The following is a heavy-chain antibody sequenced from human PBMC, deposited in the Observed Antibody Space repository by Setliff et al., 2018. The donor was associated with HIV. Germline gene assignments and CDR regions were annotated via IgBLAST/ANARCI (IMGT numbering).Heavy chain of an antibody. Sequence: NPSETLSLTCSVSGYSISTGYDWGWIRQPPGKGLEWIGNIYRDGTTHYNPSLQSRVTISLDMPKNQISLRLTSLTAADTAVYYCARGGAYGLDVWGQGTAVTVSS. D-gene: IGHD3-10*01. CDR2: IYRDGTT. CDR1: GYSISTGYD. V-gene: IGHV4-38-2*02. CDR3: ARGGAYGLDV. J-gene: IGHJ6*02.